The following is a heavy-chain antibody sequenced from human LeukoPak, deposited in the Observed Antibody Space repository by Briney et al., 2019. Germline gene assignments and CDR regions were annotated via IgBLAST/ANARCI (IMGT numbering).Heavy chain of an antibody. D-gene: IGHD3-9*01. J-gene: IGHJ4*02. CDR2: IYYSGST. CDR3: ASRNDILTGYVFDF. Sequence: RPSETLSLTCTVSGGSVSSSIYYWGWIRQPPGKGLEWIGSIYYSGSTSYNPSLKSRVTMSVDTSKNQFSLKLTSVTAADTAVYYCASRNDILTGYVFDFWGQGTLVTVSS. V-gene: IGHV4-39*01. CDR1: GGSVSSSIYY.